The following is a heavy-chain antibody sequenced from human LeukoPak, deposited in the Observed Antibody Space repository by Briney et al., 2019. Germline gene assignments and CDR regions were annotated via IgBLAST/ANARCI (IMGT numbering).Heavy chain of an antibody. V-gene: IGHV3-7*01. CDR2: IKQDGVDK. D-gene: IGHD5-12*01. J-gene: IGHJ4*02. CDR3: ARDPSRYDLDY. Sequence: GGSLRLSCAASGFSFSRSYMNWVRQAPGKGLEWVATIKQDGVDKYYVDSVKGRFTISRDTAKNLLFLQMNSLRAEDTAVYYCARDPSRYDLDYWGQGTLVTVSS. CDR1: GFSFSRSY.